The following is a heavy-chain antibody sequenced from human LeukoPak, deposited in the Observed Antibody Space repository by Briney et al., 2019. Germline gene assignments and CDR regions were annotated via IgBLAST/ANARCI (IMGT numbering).Heavy chain of an antibody. CDR2: IYYSGST. Sequence: SETLSLTCTVSGGSISSYYWSWIRQPPGKGLEWIGYIYYSGSTNYNPSLKSRVTISVDTSKIQFSLKLSSVTAADTAVYYCARAAHCSSTSCYWFDPWGQGTLVTVSS. J-gene: IGHJ5*02. CDR1: GGSISSYY. V-gene: IGHV4-59*01. D-gene: IGHD2-2*01. CDR3: ARAAHCSSTSCYWFDP.